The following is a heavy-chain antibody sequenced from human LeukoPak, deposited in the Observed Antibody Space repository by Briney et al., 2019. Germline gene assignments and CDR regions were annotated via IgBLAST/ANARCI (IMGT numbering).Heavy chain of an antibody. D-gene: IGHD6-13*01. J-gene: IGHJ4*02. CDR2: IYYSGST. CDR3: ARIAVAGTNPFDY. CDR1: GGSISSGDYY. Sequence: SETLSLTCTVSGGSISSGDYYWSWIRQPPGKGLEWIGYIYYSGSTYYNPSLKSRVTISVDTSKNQFSLKLSSVTAADTAVYYCARIAVAGTNPFDYWGQGTLVTVSS. V-gene: IGHV4-30-4*01.